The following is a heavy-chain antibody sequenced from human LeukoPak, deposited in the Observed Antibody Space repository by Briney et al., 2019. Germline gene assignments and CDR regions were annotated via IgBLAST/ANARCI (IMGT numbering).Heavy chain of an antibody. V-gene: IGHV3-23*01. CDR2: TIGSGDSK. D-gene: IGHD5-24*01. CDR3: ASLYNDYGDY. CDR1: GFTFSSYA. J-gene: IGHJ4*02. Sequence: GGSLRLSCAASGFTFSSYAMSWVRQAPGKGLEWVSGTIGSGDSKFYADPVKGRFTISRDNSRNTLYLHMNSLRVDDTAVYYCASLYNDYGDYWGQGALVTVSS.